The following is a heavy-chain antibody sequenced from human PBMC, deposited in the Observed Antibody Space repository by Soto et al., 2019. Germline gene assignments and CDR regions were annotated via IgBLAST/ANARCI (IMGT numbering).Heavy chain of an antibody. CDR2: IGTAGDP. D-gene: IGHD6-6*01. CDR1: VFTFSSYD. V-gene: IGHV3-13*05. CDR3: ARAGIEARRRHYSYYGMYV. Sequence: GGSLRLSCSASVFTFSSYDMHWVRQATGKGLEWVSAIGTAGDPYYPGSVKGRFTISRENAKNSLYLQMNSLSAGDTAGYYCARAGIEARRRHYSYYGMYVWGQGKTGTAPS. J-gene: IGHJ6*02.